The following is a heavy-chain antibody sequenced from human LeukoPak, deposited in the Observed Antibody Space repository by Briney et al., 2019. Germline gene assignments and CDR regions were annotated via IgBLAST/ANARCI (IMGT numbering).Heavy chain of an antibody. D-gene: IGHD5-18*01. CDR2: IASGFQT. CDR1: GFTLGSHD. Sequence: GGSLRLSCTASGFTLGSHDMHWVRQTTGEGLRWAAAIASGFQTFYAGSVKGRFTVSREDAKNSLYLQMNSLRAGDTAVYYCVREARGYHYTYFDYWGQGTLVTVSS. CDR3: VREARGYHYTYFDY. V-gene: IGHV3-13*01. J-gene: IGHJ4*02.